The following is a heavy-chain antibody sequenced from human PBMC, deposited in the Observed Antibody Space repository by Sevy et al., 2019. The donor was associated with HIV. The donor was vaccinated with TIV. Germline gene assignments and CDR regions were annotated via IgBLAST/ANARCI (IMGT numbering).Heavy chain of an antibody. D-gene: IGHD2-15*01. Sequence: ASVKVSCKASGYTFTSYAMHWVRQAPGQRLEWMGWINAGNGNTKYSQKFQGRVTITRDISASTAYMELSSLRSEDTAVYYCSRGGYCSGGSCLFDAFDIWGQGTMVTVSS. CDR3: SRGGYCSGGSCLFDAFDI. V-gene: IGHV1-3*01. CDR2: INAGNGNT. J-gene: IGHJ3*02. CDR1: GYTFTSYA.